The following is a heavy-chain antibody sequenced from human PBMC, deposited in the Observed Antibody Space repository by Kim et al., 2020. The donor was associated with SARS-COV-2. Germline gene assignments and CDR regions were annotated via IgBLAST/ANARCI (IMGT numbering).Heavy chain of an antibody. CDR3: AKDIESSSWGTYYYYYGMDV. Sequence: GGSLRLSCAASGFTFDDYTMHWVRQAPGKGLEWVSLISWDGGSTYYADSVKGRFTISRDNSKNSLYLQMNSLRTEDTALYYCAKDIESSSWGTYYYYYGMDVWGQGTTVTVSS. V-gene: IGHV3-43*01. D-gene: IGHD6-13*01. CDR1: GFTFDDYT. CDR2: ISWDGGST. J-gene: IGHJ6*02.